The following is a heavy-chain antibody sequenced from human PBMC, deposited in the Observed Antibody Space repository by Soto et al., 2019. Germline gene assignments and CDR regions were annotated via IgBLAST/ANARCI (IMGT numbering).Heavy chain of an antibody. J-gene: IGHJ4*02. CDR3: ARDITVSTMGFDY. CDR1: GNIFTDHY. Sequence: QVQLVQPGTEMKKPGASVKVSCKASGNIFTDHYVHWLRQARGQGLEWMGWINPNSGDTNYAQKFQGRVTMTRDMSISLVYMELTRLTSDDTAVYFCARDITVSTMGFDYWGQGTLVTVSS. D-gene: IGHD4-17*01. CDR2: INPNSGDT. V-gene: IGHV1-2*02.